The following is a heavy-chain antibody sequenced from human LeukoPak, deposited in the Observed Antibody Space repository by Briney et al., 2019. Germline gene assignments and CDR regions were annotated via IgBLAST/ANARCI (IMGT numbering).Heavy chain of an antibody. CDR3: ASVVVPAAKPYYYYGMDV. D-gene: IGHD2-2*01. Sequence: SVKVSCKASGGTFSSYAISWVRQAPGQGLEWMGGIIPIFGTANYAQKFQGRVTITADESTSTAYMELSSLRSEDTAVYYCASVVVPAAKPYYYYGMDVWGQGTTVTVSS. CDR2: IIPIFGTA. J-gene: IGHJ6*02. V-gene: IGHV1-69*13. CDR1: GGTFSSYA.